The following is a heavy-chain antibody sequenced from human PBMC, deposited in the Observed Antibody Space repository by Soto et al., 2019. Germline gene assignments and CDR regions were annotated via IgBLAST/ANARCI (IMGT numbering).Heavy chain of an antibody. Sequence: ASVKVSCKDSGGTFSGYTIRWVRQAPGQGLEWMGRIIPILGIASYAQKFQGRVTMTRDTSTSTVYMELSSLRSEDTAVYYCARTPYDILTGQYDYWGQGTQVTVSS. D-gene: IGHD3-9*01. CDR1: GGTFSGYT. CDR2: IIPILGIA. J-gene: IGHJ4*02. V-gene: IGHV1-69*02. CDR3: ARTPYDILTGQYDY.